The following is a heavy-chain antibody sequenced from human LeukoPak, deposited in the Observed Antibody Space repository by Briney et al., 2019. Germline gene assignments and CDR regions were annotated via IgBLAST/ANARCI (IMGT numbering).Heavy chain of an antibody. CDR1: GYTFTGYY. CDR2: INPNSGGT. CDR3: AREPPGDDYGDPESNWFDP. J-gene: IGHJ5*02. Sequence: VASVKVSCKASGYTFTGYYMHWVRQAPGQGLEWMGRINPNSGGTNYAQKFQGRVTMTRDTSISTAYMELSRLRSDDTAVYYCAREPPGDDYGDPESNWFDPWGQGTLVTVSS. V-gene: IGHV1-2*06. D-gene: IGHD4/OR15-4a*01.